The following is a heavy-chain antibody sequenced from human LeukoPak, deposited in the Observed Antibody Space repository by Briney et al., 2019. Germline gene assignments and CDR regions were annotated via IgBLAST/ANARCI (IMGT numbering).Heavy chain of an antibody. J-gene: IGHJ6*03. CDR2: IYSGGST. D-gene: IGHD3-3*01. V-gene: IGHV3-53*01. CDR3: ARGSMGWSGRTYYYYMDV. CDR1: GFTVSSNY. Sequence: GGSLRLSCAASGFTVSSNYMSWVRQAPGKGLEWVSVIYSGGSTYYADSVEGRFTISRDNSKNTLYLQMNSLRAEDTAVYYCARGSMGWSGRTYYYYMDVWGKGTTVTVSS.